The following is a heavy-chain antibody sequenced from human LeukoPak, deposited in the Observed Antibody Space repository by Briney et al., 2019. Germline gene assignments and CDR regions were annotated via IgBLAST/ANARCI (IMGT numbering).Heavy chain of an antibody. D-gene: IGHD4-23*01. CDR1: GDSISSSSSY. Sequence: SETLSLTCTVSGDSISSSSSYWGWIRQPPGEGLEWIGYIYYSGSTNYNPSLKSRVTISVDTSKNQFSLKLSSVTAADTAVYYCARDPGGKKFDYWGQGTLVTVSS. CDR2: IYYSGST. J-gene: IGHJ4*02. CDR3: ARDPGGKKFDY. V-gene: IGHV4-61*01.